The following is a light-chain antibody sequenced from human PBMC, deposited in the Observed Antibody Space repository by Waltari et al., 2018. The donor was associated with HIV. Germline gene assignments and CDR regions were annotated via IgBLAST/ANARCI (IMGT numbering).Light chain of an antibody. V-gene: IGLV2-11*01. J-gene: IGLJ2*01. Sequence: QSALTQPRSVSGSPGQSVTISCTGTRSDVGAYAYVSWSQQYPGKAPKVILYGVTKRPSGIPDRFSGSKSGSTASLTISGPQAEDEADYFCSSYAGRYTVVFGGGTKLTVL. CDR3: SSYAGRYTVV. CDR2: GVT. CDR1: RSDVGAYAY.